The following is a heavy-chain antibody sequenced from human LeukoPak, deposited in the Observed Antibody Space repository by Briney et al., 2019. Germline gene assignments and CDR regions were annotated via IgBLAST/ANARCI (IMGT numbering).Heavy chain of an antibody. CDR3: ARLREYSGSYGLWH. V-gene: IGHV4-30-4*08. CDR1: GGSISSGDYY. CDR2: IYYSGST. D-gene: IGHD1-26*01. J-gene: IGHJ4*02. Sequence: SETLSLTCTVSGGSISSGDYYWSWIRQPPGKGLEWIGYIYYSGSTYYNPSLKSRVTISVDTSKNQFSLKLSSVTAADTAVYYCARLREYSGSYGLWHWGQGTLVTVSS.